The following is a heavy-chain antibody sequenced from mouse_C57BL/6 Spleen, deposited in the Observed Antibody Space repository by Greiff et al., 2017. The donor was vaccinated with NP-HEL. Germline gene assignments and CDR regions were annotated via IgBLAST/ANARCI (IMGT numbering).Heavy chain of an antibody. V-gene: IGHV1-7*01. D-gene: IGHD1-1*01. J-gene: IGHJ4*01. CDR2: INPSSGYT. CDR1: GYTFTSYW. Sequence: QVHVKQSGAELAKPGASVKLSCKASGYTFTSYWMHWVKQRPGQGLEWIGYINPSSGYTKYNQTFKDKATLTADKSSSTAYMQLSSLTYEDSAVYYCANYYGSSYYAMDYWGQGTSVTVSS. CDR3: ANYYGSSYYAMDY.